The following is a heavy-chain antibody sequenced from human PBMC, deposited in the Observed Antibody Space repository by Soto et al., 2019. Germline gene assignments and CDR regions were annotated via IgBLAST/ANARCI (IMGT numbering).Heavy chain of an antibody. J-gene: IGHJ4*02. CDR2: IYYSGST. CDR1: GGSISSYY. CDR3: ARSDGRY. V-gene: IGHV4-59*01. Sequence: QVQLQESGPGLVKPSGTLSLTCTVSGGSISSYYWSWIRQPPGKGLEWIGYIYYSGSTNYNPSLKSRVTISVDTSKNQFSLKLSSVTAADTAVYYCARSDGRYWGQGTLVTVSS.